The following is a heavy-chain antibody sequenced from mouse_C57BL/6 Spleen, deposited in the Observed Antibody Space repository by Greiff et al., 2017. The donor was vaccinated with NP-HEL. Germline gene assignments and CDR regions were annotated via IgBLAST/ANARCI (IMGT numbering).Heavy chain of an antibody. D-gene: IGHD3-2*02. CDR1: GFSFNTYA. Sequence: EVQLVESGGGLVQPKGSLKLSCAASGFSFNTYAMNWVRQAPGKGLEWVARIRSKSNNYATYYADSVKDRFTISRDDSESMLYLQMNNLKTEDTAMYSCVRHTAHAWFAYWGQGTLVTVSA. CDR3: VRHTAHAWFAY. CDR2: IRSKSNNYAT. V-gene: IGHV10-1*01. J-gene: IGHJ3*01.